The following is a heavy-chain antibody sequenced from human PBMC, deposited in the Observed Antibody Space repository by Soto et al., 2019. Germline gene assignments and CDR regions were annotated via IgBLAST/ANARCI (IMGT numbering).Heavy chain of an antibody. CDR1: GYTFTSYG. V-gene: IGHV1-18*01. CDR3: ARVESSKVGYYYHYMDV. CDR2: ISAYNGNT. Sequence: QVQLVQSGAEVKKPGASVKVSCKASGYTFTSYGISWVRQAPGQGLEWMGWISAYNGNTNYAQKLQGRVTMTTDTSTSTAYMELRSLRSDDTAVYYCARVESSKVGYYYHYMDVWGKGTTVTVSS. D-gene: IGHD2-2*01. J-gene: IGHJ6*03.